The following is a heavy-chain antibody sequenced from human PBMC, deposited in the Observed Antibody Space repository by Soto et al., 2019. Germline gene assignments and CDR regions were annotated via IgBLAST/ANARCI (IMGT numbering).Heavy chain of an antibody. CDR3: ARDRLRLGELSLIGYFDY. CDR1: GFTFTSYA. J-gene: IGHJ4*02. CDR2: ISYDGINA. D-gene: IGHD3-16*02. Sequence: QVQLVESGGSVVQPGRSLRLSCEASGFTFTSYAMHWVRQAPGKGLEWVAVISYDGINAYYADSVKGRFTISRDNSKNTLFLKMSSLRVEDTAVYYCARDRLRLGELSLIGYFDYWGQGTLVTVSS. V-gene: IGHV3-30*15.